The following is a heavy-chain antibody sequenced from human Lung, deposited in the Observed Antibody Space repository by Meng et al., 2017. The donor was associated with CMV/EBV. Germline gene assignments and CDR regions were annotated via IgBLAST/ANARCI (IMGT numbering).Heavy chain of an antibody. J-gene: IGHJ4*02. V-gene: IGHV3-7*01. Sequence: GEXXKISCAASGFTFSSYWMKWVRQGPGKGLQWVATIKHDGSERYYVDSVKSRFSISRDNAKNSLHLQMNSLTAEDTAVYYCARENWYAGDYWGQGSLVTVSS. CDR3: ARENWYAGDY. CDR1: GFTFSSYW. D-gene: IGHD1-1*01. CDR2: IKHDGSER.